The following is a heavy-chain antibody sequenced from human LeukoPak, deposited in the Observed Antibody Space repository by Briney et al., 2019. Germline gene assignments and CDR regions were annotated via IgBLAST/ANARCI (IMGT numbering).Heavy chain of an antibody. Sequence: SETLSLTCTVSGSSISSYWWTWIRQPPGKGLEWLGYIYNSGSTRYNPSLKSRVTISVDTSKNQFSLRLSSVTAADTAVYYCARQLGYGSSTSCHNWFAPWGQGTLVTVSS. V-gene: IGHV4-59*01. CDR1: GSSISSYW. CDR3: ARQLGYGSSTSCHNWFAP. CDR2: IYNSGST. J-gene: IGHJ5*02. D-gene: IGHD2-2*01.